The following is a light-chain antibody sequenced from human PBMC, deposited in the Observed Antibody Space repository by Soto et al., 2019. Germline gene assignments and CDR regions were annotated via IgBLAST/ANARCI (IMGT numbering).Light chain of an antibody. CDR3: SSYIGHYIYV. Sequence: QSVLTQPASVSGSPGQSITISCAGTSSDLGAYKYVSWYQQHPDKATKLILYEVSRRPSGVSNRFSGSKSGNTASLTISGLLAEDEADYSCSSYIGHYIYVFGTGTKATVL. CDR2: EVS. J-gene: IGLJ1*01. CDR1: SSDLGAYKY. V-gene: IGLV2-14*03.